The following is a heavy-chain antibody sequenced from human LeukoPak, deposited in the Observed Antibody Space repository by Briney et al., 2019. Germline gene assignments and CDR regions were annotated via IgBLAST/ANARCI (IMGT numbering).Heavy chain of an antibody. J-gene: IGHJ4*02. V-gene: IGHV4-39*01. Sequence: SETLSLTCTASGGSISRNNYYWGCIRQPPGKELEWVGSLYYSGSTYYNPYLKCRVTRYGDTSKNQFSLKLSSVAAADTAVYYCASRIAVAGTHYFDYWGQGTLLTVSS. CDR1: GGSISRNNYY. D-gene: IGHD6-19*01. CDR3: ASRIAVAGTHYFDY. CDR2: LYYSGST.